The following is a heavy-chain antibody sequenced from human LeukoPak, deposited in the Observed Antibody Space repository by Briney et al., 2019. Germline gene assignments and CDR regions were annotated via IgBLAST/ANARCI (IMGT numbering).Heavy chain of an antibody. V-gene: IGHV1-2*02. CDR2: INPNSGGT. J-gene: IGHJ4*02. D-gene: IGHD3-9*01. Sequence: ASVKVSCKASGYTFTGYYMHWVRQAPGQGLEWMGWINPNSGGTNYAQKFQGRVTMTRDTSISTAYMELSRLRPDDTAVYYCAREGPYYDIPTVLVSPQFDYWGQGTLVTVSS. CDR1: GYTFTGYY. CDR3: AREGPYYDIPTVLVSPQFDY.